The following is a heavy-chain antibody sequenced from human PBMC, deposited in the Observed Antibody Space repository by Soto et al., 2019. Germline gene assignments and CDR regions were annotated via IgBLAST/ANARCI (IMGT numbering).Heavy chain of an antibody. D-gene: IGHD2-2*02. CDR2: IDPSDSYT. V-gene: IGHV5-10-1*01. J-gene: IGHJ6*02. Sequence: GESLKISCNGSGYSFTSYWISWVRQMPGKGLEWMGRIDPSDSYTNYSPSFQGHVTISADKSISTAYLQWSSLKASDTAMYYCARRSIDIVVVPAAIRSYYYYYGMDVWGQGTTVTVSS. CDR3: ARRSIDIVVVPAAIRSYYYYYGMDV. CDR1: GYSFTSYW.